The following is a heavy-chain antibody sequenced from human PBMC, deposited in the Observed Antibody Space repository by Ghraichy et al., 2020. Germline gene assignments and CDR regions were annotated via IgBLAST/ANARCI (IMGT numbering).Heavy chain of an antibody. CDR2: INPNSGGT. Sequence: ASVKVSCKASGYTFTGYYMHWVRQAPGQGLEWMGWINPNSGGTNYAQKFQGRVTMTRDTSISTAYMELSRLRSDDTAVYYCARDRSPKYDYYDRQAPFDYWGQGTLVTVSS. CDR3: ARDRSPKYDYYDRQAPFDY. CDR1: GYTFTGYY. J-gene: IGHJ4*02. V-gene: IGHV1-2*02. D-gene: IGHD3-22*01.